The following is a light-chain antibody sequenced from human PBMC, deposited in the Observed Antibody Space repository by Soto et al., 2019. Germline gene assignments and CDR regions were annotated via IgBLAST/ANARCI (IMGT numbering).Light chain of an antibody. CDR2: GAS. V-gene: IGKV3D-15*01. CDR1: QSVSSN. CDR3: PQYNNWPLP. Sequence: KVLTQSPATLSVSPEERATLSCRACQSVSSNSAWHQQRSGQAPRLLIYGASTRATGVPARFSGGGSGTEFTLSITSVQAEDFAVYWCPQYNNWPLPFGAGTRLEIK. J-gene: IGKJ5*01.